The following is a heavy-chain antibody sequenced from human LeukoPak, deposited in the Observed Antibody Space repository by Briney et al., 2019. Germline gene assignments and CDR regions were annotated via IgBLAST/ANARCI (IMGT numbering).Heavy chain of an antibody. CDR2: IKQDGSEK. CDR3: ARWEEFGAIDY. CDR1: GSTFSSYW. V-gene: IGHV3-7*03. Sequence: GGSLRLSCAASGSTFSSYWMSWVRQAPGKGLEWVANIKQDGSEKYYVDSVKGRFTISRDNAKNSLYLQMNSRRAEDTAVYYCARWEEFGAIDYWGQGTLVTVSS. J-gene: IGHJ4*02. D-gene: IGHD3-10*01.